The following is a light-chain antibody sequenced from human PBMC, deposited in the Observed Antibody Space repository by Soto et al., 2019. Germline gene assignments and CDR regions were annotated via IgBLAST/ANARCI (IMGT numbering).Light chain of an antibody. CDR1: DTDIGGYNY. CDR3: SSNTSTSPYV. CDR2: EVF. V-gene: IGLV2-14*01. Sequence: QSALTQPASVSGSPGQSITISCTGTDTDIGGYNYVSWYQQHPGRAPKLIIYEVFYRPSGISSRFSGSKSGNTATLTIAGLQGDDEAAYYCSSNTSTSPYVFGTGTKVTVL. J-gene: IGLJ1*01.